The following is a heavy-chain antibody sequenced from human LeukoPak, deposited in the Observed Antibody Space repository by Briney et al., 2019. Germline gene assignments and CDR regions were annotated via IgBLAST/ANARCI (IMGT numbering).Heavy chain of an antibody. CDR3: ARLEGTAEY. Sequence: SETLSLTCTVSGGSISSYYWSWIRQPPGKGLEWIGYIYYSGSTNYNPSLRSRVTISVDTSKNQFSLKLSSVTAADTAVYYCARLEGTAEYWGQGTLVTVSS. V-gene: IGHV4-59*08. D-gene: IGHD1-1*01. CDR2: IYYSGST. CDR1: GGSISSYY. J-gene: IGHJ4*02.